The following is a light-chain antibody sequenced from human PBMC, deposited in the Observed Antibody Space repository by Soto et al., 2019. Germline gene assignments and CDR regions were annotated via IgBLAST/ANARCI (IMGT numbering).Light chain of an antibody. CDR1: SSDVGDYNS. J-gene: IGLJ2*01. CDR2: DVS. CDR3: SSYTSSITLI. Sequence: QSALTQPASVSGSPGQSITMSCTGTSSDVGDYNSVSWFQQHPGKAPKLILYDVSNRPSGVSNRFSGSKSGNTASLTISGLKADDEAAYYCSSYTSSITLIFGGGTKVTVL. V-gene: IGLV2-14*01.